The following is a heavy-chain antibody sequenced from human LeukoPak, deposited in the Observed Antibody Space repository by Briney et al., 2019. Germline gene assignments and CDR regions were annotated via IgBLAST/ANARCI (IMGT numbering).Heavy chain of an antibody. V-gene: IGHV4-4*07. CDR1: GGSISTYY. CDR3: ARVRSAYYRGAFDI. Sequence: SETLSLTCTVSGGSISTYYWSWIRQSAGEGLEWIGRVYTSGSTKYNPSLKSRVTMSVDTSKNQFSLNLSSVTAADTAVYYCARVRSAYYRGAFDIWGQGTMVTVSS. CDR2: VYTSGST. J-gene: IGHJ3*02. D-gene: IGHD1-26*01.